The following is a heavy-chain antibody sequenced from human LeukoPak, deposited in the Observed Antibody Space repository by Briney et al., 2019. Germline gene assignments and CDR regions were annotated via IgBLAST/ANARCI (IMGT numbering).Heavy chain of an antibody. V-gene: IGHV4-4*07. J-gene: IGHJ3*02. CDR2: IYTSGST. CDR1: GDFISTYY. D-gene: IGHD1-26*01. Sequence: PSETLSLTCTVPGDFISTYYWSWIRQPARKGLDWVGRIYTSGSTNYNPSLKSRVTMSVDTSKNQFSLKLSSVTAADTAVYYCARDVRVGATTGAFDIWGQGTMVTVSS. CDR3: ARDVRVGATTGAFDI.